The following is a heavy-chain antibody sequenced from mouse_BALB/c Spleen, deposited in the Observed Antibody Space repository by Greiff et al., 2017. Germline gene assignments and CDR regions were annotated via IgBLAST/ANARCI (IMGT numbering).Heavy chain of an antibody. V-gene: IGHV2-2*02. Sequence: VKLVESGPGLVQPSQSLSITCTVSGFSLTSYGVHWVRQSPGKGLEWLGVIWSGGSTDYNAAFISRLSISKDNSKSQVFFKMNSLQANDTAIYYCARRGLRRDAMDYWGQGTSVTVSS. CDR2: IWSGGST. J-gene: IGHJ4*01. D-gene: IGHD2-4*01. CDR1: GFSLTSYG. CDR3: ARRGLRRDAMDY.